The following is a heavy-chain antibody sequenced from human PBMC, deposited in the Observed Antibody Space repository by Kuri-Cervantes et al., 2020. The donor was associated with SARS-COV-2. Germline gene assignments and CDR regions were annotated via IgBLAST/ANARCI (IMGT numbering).Heavy chain of an antibody. CDR2: MSYSGST. V-gene: IGHV4-30-2*05. J-gene: IGHJ6*02. D-gene: IGHD3-10*01. CDR3: ARDNYYGSGSFSPYYGLDV. Sequence: SETLSLTCAVSGGSISSGGYSWSWIRQPPGKGLEWVGYMSYSGSTYYNPSLKSRLTISVDTSKNQFSLNLKSVTAADTAVYFCARDNYYGSGSFSPYYGLDVWGQGTTVTVSS. CDR1: GGSISSGGYS.